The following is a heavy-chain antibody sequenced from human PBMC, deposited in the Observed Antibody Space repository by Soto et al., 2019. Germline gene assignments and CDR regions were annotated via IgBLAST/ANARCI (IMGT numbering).Heavy chain of an antibody. CDR2: MNPNSGNT. J-gene: IGHJ6*02. V-gene: IGHV1-8*01. CDR1: GYTFTSYD. D-gene: IGHD3-3*01. Sequence: QVQLVQSGAEVKKPGASVKVSCKASGYTFTSYDINWVRQATGQGLEWMGWMNPNSGNTGYAQKFQGRVTMTRNTSISTAYMELSSLRSEDTAVYYCASNSLETHYYYYGMDVWGQGTTVTVSS. CDR3: ASNSLETHYYYYGMDV.